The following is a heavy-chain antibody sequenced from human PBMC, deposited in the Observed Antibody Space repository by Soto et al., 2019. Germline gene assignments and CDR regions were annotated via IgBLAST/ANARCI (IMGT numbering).Heavy chain of an antibody. CDR2: INPSGTTT. V-gene: IGHV1-46*01. D-gene: IGHD2-2*01. J-gene: IGHJ6*02. CDR1: GYTFTSYY. Sequence: QVQLVQSGAEVKKPGASVKVSCKASGYTFTSYYMHWVRQAPGQGLEWMGIINPSGTTTDYAQKFQGRVTMTRDTSTSTYYMELSSLRSEDTAVYYCARHPIASHYYYGMDVWGQGTTVTVSS. CDR3: ARHPIASHYYYGMDV.